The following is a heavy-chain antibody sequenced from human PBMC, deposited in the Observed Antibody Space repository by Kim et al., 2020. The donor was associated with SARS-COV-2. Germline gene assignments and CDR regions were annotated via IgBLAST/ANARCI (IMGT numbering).Heavy chain of an antibody. CDR1: RYSFTSYW. Sequence: GESLKISCKGSRYSFTSYWIGWVRQMPGKGLEWMGIIYPGDSDTRYSPSFQGQVTISADKSISTAYLQWSSLKASDTAMFYCATKPGYSSRLYDAFDIWGQGTMVTVSS. J-gene: IGHJ3*02. V-gene: IGHV5-51*01. D-gene: IGHD6-13*01. CDR2: IYPGDSDT. CDR3: ATKPGYSSRLYDAFDI.